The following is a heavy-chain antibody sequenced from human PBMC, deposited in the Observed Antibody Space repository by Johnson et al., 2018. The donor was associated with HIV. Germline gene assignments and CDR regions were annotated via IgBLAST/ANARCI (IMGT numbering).Heavy chain of an antibody. V-gene: IGHV3-30*04. J-gene: IGHJ3*02. CDR1: RFTFSSFA. CDR2: ISYDASNK. CDR3: ARDHSRDDAFDM. Sequence: QMLLVESGGGVVQPGRSLRLSCAASRFTFSSFAMHWVRQAPGKGLEWVAVISYDASNKYYADSVKGRFTISRDNSKNTLYLQMNSLRVEDTAVYYCARDHSRDDAFDMWGQGTMVTVSS. D-gene: IGHD5-24*01.